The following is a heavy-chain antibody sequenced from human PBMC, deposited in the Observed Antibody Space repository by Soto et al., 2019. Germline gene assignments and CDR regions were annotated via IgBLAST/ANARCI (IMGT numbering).Heavy chain of an antibody. CDR1: GYSFTNYW. CDR2: IYPGDSDT. V-gene: IGHV5-51*01. D-gene: IGHD2-2*01. CDR3: ARLSCSSTSCSFFWFDP. J-gene: IGHJ5*02. Sequence: ESLKISCKGSGYSFTNYWIGWVRQMPGKGLEWMGIIYPGDSDTRYSPSFQGQVTISADKSISTAYLQWSGLKASDTAMYYCARLSCSSTSCSFFWFDPWGQGTLVTVSS.